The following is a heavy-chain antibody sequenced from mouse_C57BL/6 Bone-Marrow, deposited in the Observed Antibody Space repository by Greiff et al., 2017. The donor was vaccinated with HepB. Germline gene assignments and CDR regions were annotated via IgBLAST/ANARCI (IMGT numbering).Heavy chain of an antibody. CDR3: TTKGFDY. CDR2: IDPENGDT. CDR1: GFNIKDDY. J-gene: IGHJ2*01. Sequence: VQLQQSGAELVRPGASVKLSCTASGFNIKDDYMHWVKQRPEQGLEWIGWIDPENGDTEYASKFQGKATITADTSSNTAYLQLSSLTSEYTAVYYCTTKGFDYWGQGTTLTVSS. V-gene: IGHV14-4*01.